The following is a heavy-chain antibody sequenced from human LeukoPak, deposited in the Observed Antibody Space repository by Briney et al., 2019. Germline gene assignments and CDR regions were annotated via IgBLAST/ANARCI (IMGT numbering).Heavy chain of an antibody. CDR1: GGSISSYY. Sequence: SETLSLTCTVSGGSISSYYWNWIRQPPGKGLEWIGYIYNSGSTKYNPSLKSRVTISVDTSKSQFSLKLSSVTAADTAVYYCARDRGCTNGVCYRDFDYWGQGTLVTVSS. CDR2: IYNSGST. J-gene: IGHJ4*02. V-gene: IGHV4-59*01. D-gene: IGHD2-8*01. CDR3: ARDRGCTNGVCYRDFDY.